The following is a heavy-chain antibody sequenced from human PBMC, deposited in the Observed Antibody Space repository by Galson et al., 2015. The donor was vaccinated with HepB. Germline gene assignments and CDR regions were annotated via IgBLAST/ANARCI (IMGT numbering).Heavy chain of an antibody. V-gene: IGHV1-8*01. CDR2: MNPNSGST. CDR1: GYTFTSYD. CDR3: ARWLGGPWYYYYMDV. Sequence: SVKVSCKASGYTFTSYDINWVRQATGQGLEWMGWMNPNSGSTNYAQKFQGRVTMTRNTSISTAYMELSSLRSEDTAVYYCARWLGGPWYYYYMDVWGKGTTVTVSS. D-gene: IGHD6-19*01. J-gene: IGHJ6*03.